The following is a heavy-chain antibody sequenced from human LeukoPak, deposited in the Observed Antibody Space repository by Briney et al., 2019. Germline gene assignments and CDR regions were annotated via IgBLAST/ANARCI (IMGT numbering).Heavy chain of an antibody. J-gene: IGHJ4*02. CDR1: GFTFSSYA. V-gene: IGHV3-23*01. CDR2: ISGSGGST. Sequence: PGGSLRLSCAASGFTFSSYAMSWVRQAPGKGLEWVSAISGSGGSTYYADSVKGRFTISRDNSKNTLYLQMNSLRADDTAVYYCARVGQGGYNSDYWGQGTLVTVSS. CDR3: ARVGQGGYNSDY. D-gene: IGHD5-24*01.